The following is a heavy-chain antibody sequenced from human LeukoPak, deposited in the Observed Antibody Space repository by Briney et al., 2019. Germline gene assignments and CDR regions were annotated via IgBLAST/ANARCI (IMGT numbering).Heavy chain of an antibody. J-gene: IGHJ5*02. CDR1: GGSISGYY. CDR2: IYYSGST. CDR3: ARGEGQQPLLDP. D-gene: IGHD6-13*01. V-gene: IGHV4-59*12. Sequence: SETLSLTCTVSGGSISGYYWSWIRQPPGKGLEWIGYIYYSGSTNYNPSLKSRVTISVDTSKNQFSLKLSSVTAADTAVYYCARGEGQQPLLDPWGQGTLVTVSS.